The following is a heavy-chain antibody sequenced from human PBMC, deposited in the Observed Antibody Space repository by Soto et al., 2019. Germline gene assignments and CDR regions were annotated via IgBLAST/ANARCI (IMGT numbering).Heavy chain of an antibody. Sequence: ASVKVSCKASGYTFTSYAMNWVLQAPGQGLEWMGWINTNTGNPTYAQGFTGRFVFSLDTSVSTAYLQICSLKAEDTAVYYCASYSNRYYHYGMDVWGQGTTVTVSS. J-gene: IGHJ6*02. CDR2: INTNTGNP. D-gene: IGHD4-4*01. V-gene: IGHV7-4-1*01. CDR3: ASYSNRYYHYGMDV. CDR1: GYTFTSYA.